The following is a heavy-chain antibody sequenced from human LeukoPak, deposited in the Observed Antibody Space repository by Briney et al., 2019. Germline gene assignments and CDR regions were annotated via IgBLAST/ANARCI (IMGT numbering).Heavy chain of an antibody. Sequence: GASVTVSCKASGYTFTVYYMHWVRQAPGQGLEWMGWINPNSGGTTYEQKFQGRGTMTRDTSISKAYVELSRLRSDDAAVYYSTRVGLPDYFFDYWGQGTLVTVSS. V-gene: IGHV1-2*02. CDR3: TRVGLPDYFFDY. CDR2: INPNSGGT. CDR1: GYTFTVYY. J-gene: IGHJ4*02.